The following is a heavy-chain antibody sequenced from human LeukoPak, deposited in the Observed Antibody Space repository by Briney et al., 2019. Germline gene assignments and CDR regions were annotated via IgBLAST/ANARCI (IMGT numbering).Heavy chain of an antibody. CDR2: ISSSSSYI. CDR3: ARDRSYGSGGYYYMDV. CDR1: GFIFSSYS. V-gene: IGHV3-21*01. J-gene: IGHJ6*03. D-gene: IGHD3-10*01. Sequence: GGSLRLSCAASGFIFSSYSMNWVRQAPGKGLEWVSSISSSSSYIYCADSVKGRFTISRDNAKNSLYLQMNSLRAEDTAVYYCARDRSYGSGGYYYMDVWGKGTTVTDSS.